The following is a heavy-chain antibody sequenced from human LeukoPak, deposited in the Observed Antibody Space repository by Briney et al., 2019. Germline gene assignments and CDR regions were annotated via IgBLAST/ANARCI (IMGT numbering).Heavy chain of an antibody. J-gene: IGHJ4*02. D-gene: IGHD2-2*01. Sequence: QPGGSLRLSCAASGFTFSNYAMNWVRQAPGKGLDWVSDVSYSGTSTYYADSVKGRFTISRDNSKNTLYLQMNSLRAEDTAVYYCARAGVRGSSTSWDFDYWGQGTLVTVSS. CDR3: ARAGVRGSSTSWDFDY. CDR2: VSYSGTST. V-gene: IGHV3-23*01. CDR1: GFTFSNYA.